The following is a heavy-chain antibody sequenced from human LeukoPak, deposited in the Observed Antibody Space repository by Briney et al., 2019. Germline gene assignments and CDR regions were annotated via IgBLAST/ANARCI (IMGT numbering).Heavy chain of an antibody. CDR1: GFSFSSYG. V-gene: IGHV3-30*02. CDR3: ASFGTLRFLEWPRARRIYHAFDI. Sequence: GGSLRLSRAASGFSFSSYGMHWVRQAPGKGLEWVAFIRYDGSNKYYADSVKGRFTISRDNAKNSLYLQMNSLRAEDTAVYYCASFGTLRFLEWPRARRIYHAFDIWGQGTMVTVSS. CDR2: IRYDGSNK. J-gene: IGHJ3*02. D-gene: IGHD3-3*01.